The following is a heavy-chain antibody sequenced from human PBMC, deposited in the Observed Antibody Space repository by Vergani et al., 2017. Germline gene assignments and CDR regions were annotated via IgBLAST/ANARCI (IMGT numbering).Heavy chain of an antibody. J-gene: IGHJ4*02. D-gene: IGHD1-26*01. Sequence: EVQLLESGGGLVQPGGSLRLSCAASGFTFSSYAMSWVRQAPGKGLEWVSVVSGGGGSTYYADSVKGRFTLSRDNSKNTLYLQMNRLRAEDTAVYYCAKVLLGATRTFDDWGQGTLVTVSS. CDR3: AKVLLGATRTFDD. CDR2: VSGGGGST. V-gene: IGHV3-23*01. CDR1: GFTFSSYA.